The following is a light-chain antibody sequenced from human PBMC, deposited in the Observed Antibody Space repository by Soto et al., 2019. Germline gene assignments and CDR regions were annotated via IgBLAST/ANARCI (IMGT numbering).Light chain of an antibody. CDR3: QHYNSYSEA. CDR1: QYISRS. V-gene: IGKV1-5*03. Sequence: IQMTQSPSSVSASVGDRVTITCRASQYISRSVNWYQLKPGKAPKLLIYKASTLKSGVPSRFSGSGSGTEFTLTISSLQPDDFATYYCQHYNSYSEAFGQGTKVDIK. J-gene: IGKJ1*01. CDR2: KAS.